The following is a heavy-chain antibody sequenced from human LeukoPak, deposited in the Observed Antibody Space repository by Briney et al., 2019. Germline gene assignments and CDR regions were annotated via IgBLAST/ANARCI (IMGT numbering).Heavy chain of an antibody. CDR2: ISGSGAST. J-gene: IGHJ4*02. D-gene: IGHD2-2*01. Sequence: GGSLRLSCAASGFTFSSYAMNWARQAPGKGLEWVSAISGSGASTYYADSVKGRFTISRDNSKNTLYLQMNSLRAEDTAIYYCAKAALRYQLLSSLDYWGQGTPVTVSS. V-gene: IGHV3-23*01. CDR1: GFTFSSYA. CDR3: AKAALRYQLLSSLDY.